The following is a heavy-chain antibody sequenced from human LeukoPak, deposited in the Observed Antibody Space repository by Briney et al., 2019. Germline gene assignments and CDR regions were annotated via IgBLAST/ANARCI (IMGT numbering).Heavy chain of an antibody. Sequence: PSETLSLTCTVSRGSISPNYWTWIRRPPGKGLEWIGYIYYSGSTNYNPSLKSRVTISLDTSRSQFSLRLSSVTAADTAVYYCARLLDYDSSGYPDTFDIWGQGTMVTVSS. CDR1: RGSISPNY. J-gene: IGHJ3*02. V-gene: IGHV4-59*13. CDR3: ARLLDYDSSGYPDTFDI. D-gene: IGHD3-22*01. CDR2: IYYSGST.